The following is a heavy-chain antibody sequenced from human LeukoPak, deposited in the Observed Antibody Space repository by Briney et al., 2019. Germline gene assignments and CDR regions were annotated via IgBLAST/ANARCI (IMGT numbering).Heavy chain of an antibody. V-gene: IGHV4-59*01. CDR1: GGSISSYY. CDR3: ARPNSSGYSYYIDY. CDR2: IYYSGST. D-gene: IGHD3-22*01. J-gene: IGHJ4*02. Sequence: SETLSLTCTVSGGSISSYYWSWIRQPPGKGLEWIGYIYYSGSTNYNPSLKSRVTISVDTSKNQFSLKLSSVTAADTAVYYCARPNSSGYSYYIDYWGQGTLVTVSS.